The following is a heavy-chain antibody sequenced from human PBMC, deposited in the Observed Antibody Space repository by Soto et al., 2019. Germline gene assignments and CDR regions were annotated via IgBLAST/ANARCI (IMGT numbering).Heavy chain of an antibody. J-gene: IGHJ6*03. V-gene: IGHV3-23*01. CDR1: GFTFSDYS. Sequence: EVELLESGGGLVQAGGSLRLSCAASGFTFSDYSMNWVRQAPGRGLEWVSTISSGGRSTYYADSVQGRFTISRDNSNEKVYLQVNSLRAEDTAVYSCSRAPGDFYYMDVWGKGTTVTVSS. CDR3: SRAPGDFYYMDV. CDR2: ISSGGRST.